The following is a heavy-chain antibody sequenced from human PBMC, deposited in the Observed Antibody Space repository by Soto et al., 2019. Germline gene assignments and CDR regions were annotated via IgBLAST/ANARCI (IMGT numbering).Heavy chain of an antibody. D-gene: IGHD3-22*01. CDR3: ARAGGDDSSGYGRARFDP. V-gene: IGHV4-31*03. CDR1: GGSIRSGGYY. J-gene: IGHJ5*02. CDR2: IYYSGST. Sequence: QVQLQESCPGLVKPSQTLSLTCTVSGGSIRSGGYYWSWIRQHPGKVLEWLGYIYYSGSTYYNPPHKSRVTTSVGTSKKQFSLKLSSVIAEDTAVYYGARAGGDDSSGYGRARFDPWGQGTLVTVSS.